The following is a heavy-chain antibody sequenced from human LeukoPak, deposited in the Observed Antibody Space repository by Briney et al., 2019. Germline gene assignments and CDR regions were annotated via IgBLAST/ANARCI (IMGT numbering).Heavy chain of an antibody. D-gene: IGHD3-22*01. CDR3: ARTMSPDY. V-gene: IGHV3-74*01. CDR1: GFAFSSYW. Sequence: GGSLRLSCAASGFAFSSYWMHWVRQAPGKGLAWVSRINSDGSSTSYADSVKGRFTISRDNAKNTLYLQMNSLRAEDTAVYYCARTMSPDYWGQGTLVTVSS. CDR2: INSDGSST. J-gene: IGHJ4*02.